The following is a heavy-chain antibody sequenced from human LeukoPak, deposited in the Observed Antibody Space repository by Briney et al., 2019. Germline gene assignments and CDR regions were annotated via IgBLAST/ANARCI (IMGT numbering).Heavy chain of an antibody. CDR2: INPNSGGT. CDR3: ARERREYSYGSFIGDY. D-gene: IGHD5-18*01. CDR1: GYTFTGYY. V-gene: IGHV1-2*02. Sequence: ASVKVSCKASGYTFTGYYMHWVRQAPGQGLEWMGWINPNSGGTNYAQKFQGRGTMTRDTSISTAYMELSRLRSDDSALYYCARERREYSYGSFIGDYWGQGTLVTVSS. J-gene: IGHJ4*02.